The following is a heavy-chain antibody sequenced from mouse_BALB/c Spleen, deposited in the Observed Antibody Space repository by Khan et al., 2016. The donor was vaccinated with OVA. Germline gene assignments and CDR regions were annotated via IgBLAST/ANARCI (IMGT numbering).Heavy chain of an antibody. CDR3: AKEGAYYRSDGWFAY. V-gene: IGHV1-4*01. CDR2: IIPSNDYT. Sequence: VQLQESGAELARPGASVKMSCKASGYTFTTYTIHWVKQRPGQGLEWIGYIIPSNDYTNYNQKFKDRATLTADKSSSTAYMQLSSLTSEDSAVYYCAKEGAYYRSDGWFAYWGQGTLVTGSA. D-gene: IGHD2-14*01. J-gene: IGHJ3*01. CDR1: GYTFTTYT.